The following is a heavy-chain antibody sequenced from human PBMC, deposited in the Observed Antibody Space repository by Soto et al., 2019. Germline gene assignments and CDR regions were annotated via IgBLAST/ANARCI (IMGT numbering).Heavy chain of an antibody. CDR2: ISSSGSTI. V-gene: IGHV3-11*01. J-gene: IGHJ4*02. CDR1: GFTFSDYY. D-gene: IGHD2-2*01. CDR3: ARAVSRHNIVVVPAAPFFDY. Sequence: GGSLRLSCAASGFTFSDYYMSWIRQAPGKGLEWVSYISSSGSTIYYADSVKGRFTISRDNAKNSLYLQMNSLRAEDTAVYYCARAVSRHNIVVVPAAPFFDYWGQGTLVTVSS.